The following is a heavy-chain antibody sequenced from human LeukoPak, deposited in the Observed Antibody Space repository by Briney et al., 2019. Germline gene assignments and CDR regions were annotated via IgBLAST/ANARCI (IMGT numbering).Heavy chain of an antibody. J-gene: IGHJ4*02. CDR2: INPNSGGT. CDR3: ARDYYYDSSGYLDY. CDR1: GYTFTGYY. Sequence: ASVKVSCKASGYTFTGYYMHWVRQAPGQGLEWMGWINPNSGGTNYAQKFQGRVTMTRDTSISTAYMELSRLRSDDTAVYYCARDYYYDSSGYLDYWGQGTLATVSS. D-gene: IGHD3-22*01. V-gene: IGHV1-2*02.